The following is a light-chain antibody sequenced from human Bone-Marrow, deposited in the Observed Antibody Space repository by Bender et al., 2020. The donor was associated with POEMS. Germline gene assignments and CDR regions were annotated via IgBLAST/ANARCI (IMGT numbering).Light chain of an antibody. CDR1: GHDIGLYDY. Sequence: QSALTQPASVSGSPGQSVTISCTGTGHDIGLYDYVSWYQQYPGKVPKLIIFDVSHRPSGVSDRFSGSKSGNTASLTISGLQAEDEADYYCNSYIMKNVVFGGGTRLTVL. J-gene: IGLJ2*01. CDR3: NSYIMKNVV. CDR2: DVS. V-gene: IGLV2-14*03.